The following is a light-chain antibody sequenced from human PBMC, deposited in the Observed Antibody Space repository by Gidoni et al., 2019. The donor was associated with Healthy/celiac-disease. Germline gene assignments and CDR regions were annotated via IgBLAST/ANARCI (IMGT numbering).Light chain of an antibody. CDR2: DAY. J-gene: IGKJ3*01. CDR3: QQYDNLPLFT. Sequence: DIQMTQSPSSLSASVGDRVTITCQASQDISNYLNLYQQKPGKAPKLLIYDAYNLETGFPSRFSGSGSGTDFTFTISSLQPEDIATYYCQQYDNLPLFTFGPGTKVDIK. CDR1: QDISNY. V-gene: IGKV1-33*01.